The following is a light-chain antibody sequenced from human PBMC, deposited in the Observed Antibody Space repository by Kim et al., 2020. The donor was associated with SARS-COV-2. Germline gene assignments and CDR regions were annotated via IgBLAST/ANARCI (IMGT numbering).Light chain of an antibody. Sequence: QSALTQPPSASGSPGQSVTISCTGTSSDVGRYNYVPWYQHHPGKAPKLMIYEVNKRPSGVPDRFSGAKSGNAASLTVSGLQTEDEADYYCSSYADNNIFYVFGTGTKVTVL. CDR2: EVN. CDR1: SSDVGRYNY. CDR3: SSYADNNIFYV. V-gene: IGLV2-8*01. J-gene: IGLJ1*01.